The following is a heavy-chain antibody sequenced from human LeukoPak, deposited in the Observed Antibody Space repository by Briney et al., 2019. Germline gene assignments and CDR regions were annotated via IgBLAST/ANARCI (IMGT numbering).Heavy chain of an antibody. V-gene: IGHV4-34*01. Sequence: SETLSLTCAVYGGSFSGYYWSWIRQPPGKGLEWMGEINHSGSTNYNPSLKSRVTISVDTSKNQSSLKLSSVTAADTAVYYCARGIGYGPRFDYWGQGTLVTVSS. J-gene: IGHJ4*02. CDR3: ARGIGYGPRFDY. D-gene: IGHD5-18*01. CDR2: INHSGST. CDR1: GGSFSGYY.